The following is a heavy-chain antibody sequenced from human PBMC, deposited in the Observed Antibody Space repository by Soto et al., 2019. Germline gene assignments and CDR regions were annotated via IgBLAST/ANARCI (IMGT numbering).Heavy chain of an antibody. V-gene: IGHV4-39*01. CDR3: ARNDGGPFDY. J-gene: IGHJ4*02. Sequence: SETLSLTCTVSGESVSSSNYYWGWSRQPPGKGLECIGSVYYRGSTYYNPSLESRLTLSVDTSKNQFFLKLTSVTAADTAVYYCARNDGGPFDYWGQGILVTVSS. CDR1: GESVSSSNYY. D-gene: IGHD4-17*01. CDR2: VYYRGST.